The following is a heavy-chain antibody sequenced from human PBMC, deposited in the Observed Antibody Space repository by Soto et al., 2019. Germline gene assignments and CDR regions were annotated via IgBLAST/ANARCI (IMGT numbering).Heavy chain of an antibody. J-gene: IGHJ4*02. CDR3: ARARGLYSSGWSYYFDS. D-gene: IGHD6-19*01. Sequence: EVHLVESGGGLVQPGGSLRLSCAVSGFTFSDHYMDWVRQAPGKGLEWVGRSRNKANSYTTEYAASVKGRFTISRDDSXNXXYLQMNSLKTEDTAVYYCARARGLYSSGWSYYFDSWGQGTLVTVSS. CDR1: GFTFSDHY. V-gene: IGHV3-72*01. CDR2: SRNKANSYTT.